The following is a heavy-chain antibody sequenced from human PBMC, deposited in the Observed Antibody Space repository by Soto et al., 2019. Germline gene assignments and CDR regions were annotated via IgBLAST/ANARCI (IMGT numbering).Heavy chain of an antibody. Sequence: QAQLVQSGAEVKEPGASVKVSCKASGYSFTTSGITWVRQAPGQGLEWMGWISTYNGNTNYAQKPQDRVTLTTDTSTSTAYMELRSLRSDDTAVYCCARRLYGDYDYWGQGTLVTVSS. CDR2: ISTYNGNT. D-gene: IGHD4-17*01. CDR3: ARRLYGDYDY. J-gene: IGHJ4*02. V-gene: IGHV1-18*01. CDR1: GYSFTTSG.